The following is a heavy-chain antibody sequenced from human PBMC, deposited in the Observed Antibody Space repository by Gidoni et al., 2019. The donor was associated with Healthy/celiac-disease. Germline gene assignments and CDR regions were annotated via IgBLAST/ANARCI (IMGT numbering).Heavy chain of an antibody. V-gene: IGHV5-51*01. CDR2: IYPGDSDT. D-gene: IGHD3-22*01. Sequence: EVQLVQSGAEVKKPGESLKISCKGSGYSFTSYWIGWVRQMPGKGLEWMGIIYPGDSDTRYSPSFQGQVTISADKSISTAYLQWSSLKASDTAMYYCARPRYYDSSGYYHDAFDIWGQGTMVTVSS. J-gene: IGHJ3*02. CDR1: GYSFTSYW. CDR3: ARPRYYDSSGYYHDAFDI.